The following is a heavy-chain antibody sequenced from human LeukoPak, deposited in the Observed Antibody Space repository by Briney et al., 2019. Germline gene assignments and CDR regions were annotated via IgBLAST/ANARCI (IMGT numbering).Heavy chain of an antibody. CDR1: GYTFTSYG. CDR3: ARVYRYCSGGSCYGNWFDP. D-gene: IGHD2-15*01. V-gene: IGHV1-18*01. CDR2: ISAYNGNT. J-gene: IGHJ5*02. Sequence: ASVKVSCKASGYTFTSYGISWVRQAPGQGLEWMGWISAYNGNTNYAQKLQGRVTMTTDTSTSTAYMELRSLRSDDTAVYYCARVYRYCSGGSCYGNWFDPWGQGTLVTVSS.